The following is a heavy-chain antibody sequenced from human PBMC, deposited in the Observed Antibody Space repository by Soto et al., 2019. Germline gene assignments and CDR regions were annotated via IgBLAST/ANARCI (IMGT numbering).Heavy chain of an antibody. CDR2: VYYTGST. V-gene: IGHV4-59*08. Sequence: QVQLQQSGPGLVKPSETLSLTCTVSSGPSRSHNWGWIRQPPGRGLEWIGYVYYTGSTSYNPSLKRRVTISADTSTNPISLTLSSVTAADTAVYYCVRQGIGDLHGLVDVWGQGTTVSVSS. CDR1: SGPSRSHN. J-gene: IGHJ6*02. D-gene: IGHD3-10*01. CDR3: VRQGIGDLHGLVDV.